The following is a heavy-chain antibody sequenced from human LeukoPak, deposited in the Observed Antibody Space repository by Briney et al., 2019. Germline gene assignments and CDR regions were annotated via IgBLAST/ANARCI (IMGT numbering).Heavy chain of an antibody. CDR1: GFTFSSYY. J-gene: IGHJ4*02. CDR3: ARGGQWPVDY. D-gene: IGHD6-19*01. CDR2: IKQGGSEK. V-gene: IGHV3-7*01. Sequence: GGSLRLSCAASGFTFSSYYMSWGRQAPGKGLEWVANIKQGGSEKYYVDSVKGRFTISRDNAKNSLYLQMNSLRAEDTAVYYCARGGQWPVDYWGQGTLVTVSS.